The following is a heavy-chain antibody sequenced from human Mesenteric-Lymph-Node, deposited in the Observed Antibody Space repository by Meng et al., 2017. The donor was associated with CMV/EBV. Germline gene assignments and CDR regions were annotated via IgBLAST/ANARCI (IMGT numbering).Heavy chain of an antibody. V-gene: IGHV3-23*01. D-gene: IGHD1-26*01. CDR3: ARELGKVGALDY. CDR2: ISASDVT. Sequence: GGSLRLSCAASGFTFSSYAMSWVRQAPGRGLEWVAVISASDVTYYTDSVKGRFTISRDNSKNALYLQMNSLRAEDTAIYYCARELGKVGALDYWGQGTLVTVSS. J-gene: IGHJ4*02. CDR1: GFTFSSYA.